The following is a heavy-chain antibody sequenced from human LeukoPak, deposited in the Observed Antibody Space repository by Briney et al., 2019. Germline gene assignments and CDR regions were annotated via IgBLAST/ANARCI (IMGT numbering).Heavy chain of an antibody. CDR1: GFTFSSYS. CDR2: ISSSSSYI. J-gene: IGHJ4*02. V-gene: IGHV3-21*01. CDR3: ARDSSSWYDIGYY. D-gene: IGHD6-13*01. Sequence: GGSLRLSCAASGFTFSSYSMNWVRQAPGKGLEWVSSISSSSSYIYYADSVKGRFTISRDNAKNLLYLQMNSLRAEDTAVYYCARDSSSWYDIGYYWGQGTLVTVSS.